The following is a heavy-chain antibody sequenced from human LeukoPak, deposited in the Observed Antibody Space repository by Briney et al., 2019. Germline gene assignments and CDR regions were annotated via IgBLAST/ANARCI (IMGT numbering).Heavy chain of an antibody. CDR1: GGSISSYY. J-gene: IGHJ4*02. Sequence: SETLSLTCTVSGGSISSYYWSWIRQPPGKGLEWIGYIYYSGSTNYNPSLKSRVTISVGTSKNQFSLKLSSVTAADTAVYYCARQKTVADFDYWGQGTLVTVSS. V-gene: IGHV4-59*08. CDR3: ARQKTVADFDY. D-gene: IGHD4-23*01. CDR2: IYYSGST.